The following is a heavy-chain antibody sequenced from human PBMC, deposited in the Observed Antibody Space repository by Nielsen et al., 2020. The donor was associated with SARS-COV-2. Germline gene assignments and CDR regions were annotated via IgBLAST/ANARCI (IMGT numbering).Heavy chain of an antibody. CDR2: IYYSGST. D-gene: IGHD2-15*01. Sequence: GSLRLSCTVSGGSISSYYWSWIRQPPGKGLEWIGYIYYSGSTNHNPSLKSRVTISVDTSKNQFSLKLSSVTAADTAVYYCAREYCSGGSCYGGALLDVWGKGTTVTVSS. V-gene: IGHV4-59*08. CDR1: GGSISSYY. CDR3: AREYCSGGSCYGGALLDV. J-gene: IGHJ6*04.